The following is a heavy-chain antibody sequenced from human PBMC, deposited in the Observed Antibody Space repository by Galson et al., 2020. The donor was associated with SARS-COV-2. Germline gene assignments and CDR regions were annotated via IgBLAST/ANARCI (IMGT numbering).Heavy chain of an antibody. CDR3: ATDRVGIERWVQVPGDY. V-gene: IGHV1-2*02. CDR1: GYTFTGYH. J-gene: IGHJ4*02. D-gene: IGHD3-3*01. Sequence: ASVKVSCKASGYTFTGYHMHWVRQAPGQGLEWMRWINPNSGGTQYAQKFQGRVTMTRDTSISTAYMELSRLKSDDTAVYYCATDRVGIERWVQVPGDYWGQGTLVTVSS. CDR2: INPNSGGT.